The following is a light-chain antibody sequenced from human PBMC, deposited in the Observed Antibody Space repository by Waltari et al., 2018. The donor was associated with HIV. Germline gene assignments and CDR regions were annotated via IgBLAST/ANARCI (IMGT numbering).Light chain of an antibody. CDR3: SSYTTSNTWV. J-gene: IGLJ3*02. Sequence: QSALTQPASVSGSPGQSVTIPCTGTSSDIGHYNYVSWYQQDSGKVPKLIIAEVSKRPSGVSGRFSGSKSGNTASLTISGLQAEDEADYYCSSYTTSNTWVFGGGTELTVL. CDR2: EVS. CDR1: SSDIGHYNY. V-gene: IGLV2-14*01.